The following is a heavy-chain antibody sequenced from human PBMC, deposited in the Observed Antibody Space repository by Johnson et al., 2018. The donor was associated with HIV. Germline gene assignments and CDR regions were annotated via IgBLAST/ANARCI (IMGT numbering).Heavy chain of an antibody. D-gene: IGHD3-16*01. V-gene: IGHV3-30-3*01. CDR1: GFTFSSYA. Sequence: QMQLVESGGGVVQPGRSLRLSCSASGFTFSSYAMHWVRHAPGKGLEWVAVISYDGSNKSYADSVKGRFTISRDNSKNTLYLQMNSLRAEDTAVYYCASLGLDLLVKAPLSVVFDAFDIWGQGTMVTVSS. CDR2: ISYDGSNK. CDR3: ASLGLDLLVKAPLSVVFDAFDI. J-gene: IGHJ3*02.